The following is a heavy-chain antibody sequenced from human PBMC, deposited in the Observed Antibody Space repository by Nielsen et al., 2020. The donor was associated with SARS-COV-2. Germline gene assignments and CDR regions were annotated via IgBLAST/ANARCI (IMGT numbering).Heavy chain of an antibody. V-gene: IGHV1-18*04. J-gene: IGHJ5*02. CDR3: ARYSTGWFSGLYWFDP. D-gene: IGHD2-2*01. Sequence: ASVKVSCKASGYTFTNYGISWVRHAPGQGLEWLGWISGHNGDTYYAQKVQDRLTLTADSSTSTAFLELTSLTSDDTAVYYCARYSTGWFSGLYWFDPWGQGTLVTVST. CDR2: ISGHNGDT. CDR1: GYTFTNYG.